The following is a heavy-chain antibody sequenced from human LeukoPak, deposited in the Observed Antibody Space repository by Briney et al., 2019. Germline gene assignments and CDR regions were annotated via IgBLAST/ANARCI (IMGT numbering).Heavy chain of an antibody. CDR1: GFTFSSYS. J-gene: IGHJ6*02. CDR2: ISSSSSYI. Sequence: GGSLRLSCAASGFTFSSYSMNWVRQAPGEGLEWVSSISSSSSYIYYADSVKGRFTISRDNAKNSLYLQMNSLRAEDTAVYYCARGSPYDGMDVWGQGTTVTVSS. CDR3: ARGSPYDGMDV. V-gene: IGHV3-21*01. D-gene: IGHD2-8*01.